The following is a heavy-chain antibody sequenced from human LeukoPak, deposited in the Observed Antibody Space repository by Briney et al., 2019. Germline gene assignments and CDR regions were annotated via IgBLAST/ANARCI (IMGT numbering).Heavy chain of an antibody. J-gene: IGHJ4*02. V-gene: IGHV3-7*03. D-gene: IGHD5-12*01. CDR1: GFTFSSHW. Sequence: GGSLRLSCAASGFTFSSHWMSWVRQAPGKGLEWVANIKQDGSEKYYVDSVKGRFTISRDNAKNSLYLQMNSLRAEDTAVYYCARVKYSGYDKYYFDYWGQGTLVTVSS. CDR3: ARVKYSGYDKYYFDY. CDR2: IKQDGSEK.